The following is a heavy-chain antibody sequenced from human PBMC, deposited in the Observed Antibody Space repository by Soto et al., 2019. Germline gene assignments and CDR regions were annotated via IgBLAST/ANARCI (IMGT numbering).Heavy chain of an antibody. CDR3: AHVDVVVSDYFGGFDS. J-gene: IGHJ4*02. Sequence: QITLKESGPPLVEPTQTLTLTCTFSGYSLNTDRVGVAWIRQPPGKALEWLALIDWDDDDRYSPSLKSRVTSTKDPSKHQVVLTMTDMGPLDTVTYYGAHVDVVVSDYFGGFDSWCPGTLVTGSS. D-gene: IGHD3-3*01. CDR2: IDWDDDD. V-gene: IGHV2-5*02. CDR1: GYSLNTDRVG.